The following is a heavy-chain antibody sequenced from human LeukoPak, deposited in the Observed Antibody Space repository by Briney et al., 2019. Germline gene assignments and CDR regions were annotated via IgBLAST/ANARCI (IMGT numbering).Heavy chain of an antibody. Sequence: GASVKVSCKASGYTFTSYYMHWVRQAPGQGLEWMGIINPSGGSTSYAQKFQGRVTMNRDMSTSTVYMELSSLRSEDTAVYYCAKDGSHRRLQYYYYYMDVWGKGTTVTVSS. CDR1: GYTFTSYY. CDR3: AKDGSHRRLQYYYYYMDV. V-gene: IGHV1-46*01. D-gene: IGHD5-24*01. CDR2: INPSGGST. J-gene: IGHJ6*03.